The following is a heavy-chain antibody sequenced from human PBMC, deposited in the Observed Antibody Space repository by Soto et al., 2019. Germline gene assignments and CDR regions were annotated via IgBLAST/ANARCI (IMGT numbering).Heavy chain of an antibody. CDR3: ARVSSFDAFDI. J-gene: IGHJ3*02. D-gene: IGHD6-6*01. V-gene: IGHV3-7*03. CDR2: IKQDGSEK. CDR1: GFTFSSYW. Sequence: EVQLVESGGGLVQPGGSLRLSCAASGFTFSSYWMNWVRQAPGKGLEWVADIKQDGSEKYYVDSVKGRFTISRDNAKNSLYVQMNNLRAEDTAVYYCARVSSFDAFDIWGQGTMVTVSS.